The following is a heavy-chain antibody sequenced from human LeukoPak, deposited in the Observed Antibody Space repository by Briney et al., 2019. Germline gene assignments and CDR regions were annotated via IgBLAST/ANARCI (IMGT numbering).Heavy chain of an antibody. CDR2: ISSDGSST. CDR3: ATTNQPLRPEMFDY. D-gene: IGHD2-2*01. CDR1: GFTFSNYW. J-gene: IGHJ4*02. V-gene: IGHV3-74*01. Sequence: GGSLRLSCAASGFTFSNYWMHWVRQALGKGLVWVSRISSDGSSTSYADSVNGRFTISRDNAKNTLYLQMNSLRAEDTAVYYCATTNQPLRPEMFDYWGQGTLVTVSS.